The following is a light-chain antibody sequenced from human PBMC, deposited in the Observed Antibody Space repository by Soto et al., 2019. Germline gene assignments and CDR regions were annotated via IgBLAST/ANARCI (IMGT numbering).Light chain of an antibody. J-gene: IGLJ1*01. CDR3: AAWEDSLSGPV. CDR2: SNN. V-gene: IGLV1-47*02. Sequence: QSVLTQPPSASGTPGQRVTISCSGSSSNIGSNYVYWYQQLPGTAPKLLIYSNNQRPSGVPDRFSGSKSGTSASLAISGLRSEDEADYYCAAWEDSLSGPVFGTGTKVTVL. CDR1: SSNIGSNY.